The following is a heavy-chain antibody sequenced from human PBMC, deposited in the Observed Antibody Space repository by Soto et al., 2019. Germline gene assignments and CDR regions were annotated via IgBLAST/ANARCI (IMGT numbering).Heavy chain of an antibody. D-gene: IGHD6-6*01. Sequence: GASVKVSCKASGFSFTGYYIHGLRQSPGQGLEWMGWINAHSGGTEYAQKFQGRVTLTRDTSIATAYLTLTSLTSDDTALYYCAKDLTRQLAYWLDPWGQGTQGTVS. CDR1: GFSFTGYY. CDR2: INAHSGGT. V-gene: IGHV1-2*02. J-gene: IGHJ5*02. CDR3: AKDLTRQLAYWLDP.